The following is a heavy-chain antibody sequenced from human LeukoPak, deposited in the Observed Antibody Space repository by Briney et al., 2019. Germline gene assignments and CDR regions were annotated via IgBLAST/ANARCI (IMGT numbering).Heavy chain of an antibody. Sequence: SVKVSCKASGGTFSSYAISWVRQAPGQGLEWMGGIIPIFGTANYAQKFQGRVTITADESTSTAYMELSSLRSEDTAVYYCARGKGVPAAIGGYYFDYWGQGTLVTVSS. CDR2: IIPIFGTA. J-gene: IGHJ4*02. D-gene: IGHD2-2*01. CDR1: GGTFSSYA. V-gene: IGHV1-69*01. CDR3: ARGKGVPAAIGGYYFDY.